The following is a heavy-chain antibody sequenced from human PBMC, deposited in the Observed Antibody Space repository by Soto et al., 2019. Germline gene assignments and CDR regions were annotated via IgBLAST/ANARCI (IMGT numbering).Heavy chain of an antibody. CDR1: GGSISSGGYS. Sequence: QLQLQESGSGLVKPSQTLSLTCAVSGGSISSGGYSWSWIRQPPGKGLEWIGYIYHSGSTYYNPSLKSRVTIPVDRSKNQFSLKLSSVTAADTAVYYCAREISYGWFDPWGQGTLVTVSS. CDR2: IYHSGST. CDR3: AREISYGWFDP. J-gene: IGHJ5*02. D-gene: IGHD1-26*01. V-gene: IGHV4-30-2*01.